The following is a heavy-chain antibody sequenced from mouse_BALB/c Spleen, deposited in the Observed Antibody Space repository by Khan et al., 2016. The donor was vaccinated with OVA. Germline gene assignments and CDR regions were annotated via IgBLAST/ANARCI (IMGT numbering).Heavy chain of an antibody. V-gene: IGHV14-3*02. CDR1: GFNITDTY. J-gene: IGHJ3*01. Sequence: EVQLQQSGAELVKPGASVKLSCTASGFNITDTYMHWVKQRPEQGLEWIGRIDPANGNTKYDPKFQDKATLTADKSSNTAYLQLSSLTSEDTAVYYSATLYGNPFAYWGQGTLVSVSA. CDR2: IDPANGNT. D-gene: IGHD2-1*01. CDR3: ATLYGNPFAY.